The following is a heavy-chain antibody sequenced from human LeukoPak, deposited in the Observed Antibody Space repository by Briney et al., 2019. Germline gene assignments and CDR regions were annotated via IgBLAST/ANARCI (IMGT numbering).Heavy chain of an antibody. D-gene: IGHD4-11*01. CDR3: ARGYSDYYYFDS. J-gene: IGHJ4*02. CDR2: SSTDGSST. CDR1: GFTFSRYW. Sequence: GGSLRLSCAASGFTFSRYWMHWVRQAPGKGLVWVSRSSTDGSSTNYADSVKGRFTISRDSAKSTLYLQMNSLRAEDTAVYYCARGYSDYYYFDSWGQGTLVTVSS. V-gene: IGHV3-74*01.